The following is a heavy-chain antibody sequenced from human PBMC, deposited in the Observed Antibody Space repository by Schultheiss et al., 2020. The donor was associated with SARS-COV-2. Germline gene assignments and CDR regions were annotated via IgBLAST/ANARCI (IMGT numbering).Heavy chain of an antibody. Sequence: SQTLSLTCTVSGGSISSYYWSWIRQPPGKGLEWIGYIYYSGSTNYNPSLKSRVTISVDTSKNQFSLKLSSVTAADTAVYYCANLRDYDFWSGYYSGFDPWGQGTLVTVSS. CDR1: GGSISSYY. CDR2: IYYSGST. CDR3: ANLRDYDFWSGYYSGFDP. J-gene: IGHJ5*02. V-gene: IGHV4-59*08. D-gene: IGHD3-3*01.